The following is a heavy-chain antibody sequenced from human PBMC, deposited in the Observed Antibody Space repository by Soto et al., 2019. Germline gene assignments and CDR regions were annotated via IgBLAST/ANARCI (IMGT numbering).Heavy chain of an antibody. CDR3: TINSAVPRHFDY. V-gene: IGHV1-8*01. CDR2: MNPNSGNT. D-gene: IGHD4-17*01. J-gene: IGHJ4*02. Sequence: ASVKFSSKASGYTFTIYDSNWLRQATGQGLEWMGWMNPNSGNTGYAEKFQGRVSMTSNPSISTAYMELSSLTSEDTAMYYCTINSAVPRHFDYWGKGTVANVPS. CDR1: GYTFTIYD.